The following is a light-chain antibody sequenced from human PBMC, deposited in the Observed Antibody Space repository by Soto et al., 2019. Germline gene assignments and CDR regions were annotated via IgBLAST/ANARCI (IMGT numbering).Light chain of an antibody. J-gene: IGKJ2*01. CDR2: GAS. V-gene: IGKV3-20*01. CDR3: QQYARSPLLYT. Sequence: ENVLTQSPGTLSLSPGEKATLSCRASQSVTSNFLAWYQQKPGQAPRLLISGASTRAAGVPDRFSGSGSGTDFTLTITGLEPEDFAVYYCQQYARSPLLYTFGQGTKL. CDR1: QSVTSNF.